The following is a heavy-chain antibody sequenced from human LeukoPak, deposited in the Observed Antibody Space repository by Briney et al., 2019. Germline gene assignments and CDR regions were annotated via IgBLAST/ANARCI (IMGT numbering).Heavy chain of an antibody. V-gene: IGHV3-23*01. D-gene: IGHD1-7*01. CDR3: ARKVSTGTHYYFYGMDV. CDR1: GFTFYSYA. Sequence: GGSLRLSCAASGFTFYSYAISWVRQAPGKGLEWVSGISGDAAKTYYADSVKGRFTISRDNSKNTVFLQMNSLRADDTALYYCARKVSTGTHYYFYGMDVWGQGTTVTVSS. J-gene: IGHJ6*02. CDR2: ISGDAAKT.